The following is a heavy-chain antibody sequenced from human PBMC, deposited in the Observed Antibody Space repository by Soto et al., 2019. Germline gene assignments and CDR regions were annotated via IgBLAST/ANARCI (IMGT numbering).Heavy chain of an antibody. Sequence: PGGSLRLSCGASGFTFSDNAMTWVRQAPGKGLEWVSSISDDGDSTYYADSVKGRFAVSRDNSKNTLFLHMNGLGAEDTAVYYCAKSLSTAVNYGLDVWGQGTSVTVSS. CDR3: AKSLSTAVNYGLDV. V-gene: IGHV3-23*01. CDR2: ISDDGDST. D-gene: IGHD2-2*01. CDR1: GFTFSDNA. J-gene: IGHJ6*02.